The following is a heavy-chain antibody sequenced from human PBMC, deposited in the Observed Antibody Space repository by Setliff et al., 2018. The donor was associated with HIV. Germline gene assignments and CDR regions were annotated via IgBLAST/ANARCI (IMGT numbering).Heavy chain of an antibody. Sequence: SETPVPHLCRLWWVHQWLLLSWIRQPPGKGLEWIGEINPVGRNDNYNPSLNNRAAIVLDTSKNQFSLWLTSVTAADTAVYYCARVGLRFKYTFDYWGQGMLVTVSS. CDR2: INPVGRN. D-gene: IGHD5-12*01. J-gene: IGHJ4*02. V-gene: IGHV4-34*04. CDR1: WVHQWLL. CDR3: ARVGLRFKYTFDY.